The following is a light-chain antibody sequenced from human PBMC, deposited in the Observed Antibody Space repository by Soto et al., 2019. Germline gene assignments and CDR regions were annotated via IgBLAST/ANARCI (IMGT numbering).Light chain of an antibody. CDR1: QSVSSN. CDR2: GAS. CDR3: QQYNNWPTWT. V-gene: IGKV3-15*01. Sequence: EIVMTQSPATLSVSPGERATFSCRASQSVSSNLAWYQQKPGQAPRLLIYGASTRATGIPARFSGSGSGTEFTLTISSLQSEDFAVYYCQQYNNWPTWTLGQGTKVEIK. J-gene: IGKJ1*01.